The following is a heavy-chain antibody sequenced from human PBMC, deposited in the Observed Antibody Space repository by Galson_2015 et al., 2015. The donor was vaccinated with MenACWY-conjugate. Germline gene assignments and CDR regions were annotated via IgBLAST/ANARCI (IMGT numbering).Heavy chain of an antibody. J-gene: IGHJ4*02. CDR2: INHSGST. Sequence: SETLSLTCAVYGGSFSGYYWSWIRQPPGKGLEWIGGINHSGSTNYNPSLKSRVTISVDTSKNQFSPKLSSVTAADTAVYYCAVAYCSSTSCYTSPHYYFDYWGQGTLVTVSS. CDR1: GGSFSGYY. V-gene: IGHV4-34*01. CDR3: AVAYCSSTSCYTSPHYYFDY. D-gene: IGHD2-2*02.